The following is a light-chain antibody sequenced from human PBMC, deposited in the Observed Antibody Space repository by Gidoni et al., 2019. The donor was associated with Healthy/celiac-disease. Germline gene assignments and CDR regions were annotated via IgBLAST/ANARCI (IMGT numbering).Light chain of an antibody. J-gene: IGKJ1*01. CDR2: GAS. Sequence: PATLAGSQGERATLSCRASQSVSSNLAWYQQKPGQAPRLLIYGASTRATGIPARFSGSGSGTEFTLTISSLQSEDFAVYYCQQYNNWPWTFGQGTKVEIK. CDR3: QQYNNWPWT. CDR1: QSVSSN. V-gene: IGKV3-15*01.